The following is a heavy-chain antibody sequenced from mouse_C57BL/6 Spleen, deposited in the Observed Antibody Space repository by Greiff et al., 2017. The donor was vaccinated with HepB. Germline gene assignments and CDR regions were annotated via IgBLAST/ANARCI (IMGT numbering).Heavy chain of an antibody. CDR3: ARDYDGYWYCDV. V-gene: IGHV1-82*01. CDR2: IYPGDGDT. CDR1: GYAFSSSW. J-gene: IGHJ1*03. Sequence: QVQLKQSGPELVKPGASVKISCKASGYAFSSSWMNWVKQRPGKGLEWIGRIYPGDGDTNYNGKFKGKATLTADKSSSTAYMQLSSLTSEDSAVYFCARDYDGYWYCDVWGTGTTVTVSS. D-gene: IGHD2-3*01.